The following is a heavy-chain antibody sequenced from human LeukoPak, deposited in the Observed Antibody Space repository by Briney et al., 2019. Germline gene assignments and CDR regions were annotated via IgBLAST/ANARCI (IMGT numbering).Heavy chain of an antibody. D-gene: IGHD1-7*01. CDR2: IYYSGST. CDR3: ARDHWNSPYYYYYYMDV. Sequence: SETLSLTCTVPGGSISSYYWSWIRQPPGKGLEWIGYIYYSGSTNYNPSLKSRVTISVDTSKNQFSLKLSSVTAADTAVYYCARDHWNSPYYYYYYMDVWGKGTTVTVSS. V-gene: IGHV4-59*01. CDR1: GGSISSYY. J-gene: IGHJ6*03.